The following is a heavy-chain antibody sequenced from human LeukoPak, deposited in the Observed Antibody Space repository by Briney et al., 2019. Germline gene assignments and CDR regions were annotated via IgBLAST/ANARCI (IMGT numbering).Heavy chain of an antibody. Sequence: GASVKVSCKASGYTFTGYYIHWVRQAPGQGPEWMGWINPNNDDSKSAEKFQGRVTMSRDTSIDTAYMELSSLRPNDTAVYYCARVLNSGFTYDYYHMDVWGQGTTVTVSS. CDR2: INPNNDDS. D-gene: IGHD3-10*01. CDR3: ARVLNSGFTYDYYHMDV. J-gene: IGHJ6*03. V-gene: IGHV1-2*02. CDR1: GYTFTGYY.